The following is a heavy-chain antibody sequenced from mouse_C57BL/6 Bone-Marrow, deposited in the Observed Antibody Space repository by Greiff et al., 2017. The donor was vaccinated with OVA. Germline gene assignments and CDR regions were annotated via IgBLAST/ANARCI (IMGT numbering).Heavy chain of an antibody. CDR1: GYTFTSYW. Sequence: EVQLQQSGTVLARPGASVKMSCKTSGYTFTSYWMHWVKQRPGQGLEWIGAIYPGNSDTSYNQKFKGKAKMTAVTSARAAYMELSSLTNEDSAVYYCTRDSDYGSSYPAWFAYWGQGTLVTVSA. CDR2: IYPGNSDT. V-gene: IGHV1-5*01. D-gene: IGHD1-1*01. CDR3: TRDSDYGSSYPAWFAY. J-gene: IGHJ3*01.